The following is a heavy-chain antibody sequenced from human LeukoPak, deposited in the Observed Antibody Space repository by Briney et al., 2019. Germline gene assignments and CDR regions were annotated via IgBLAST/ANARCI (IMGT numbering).Heavy chain of an antibody. J-gene: IGHJ4*02. CDR1: GGSISSYY. D-gene: IGHD3-16*02. CDR3: ARGRGHYVWGSYRYTLAYFDY. V-gene: IGHV4-59*12. CDR2: IYYSGST. Sequence: PSETLSLTCTVSGGSISSYYWSWIRQPPGKGLEWIGYIYYSGSTNYNPSLKSRVTISVDTSKNQFSLKLSSVTAADTAVYYCARGRGHYVWGSYRYTLAYFDYWGQGTLVTVSS.